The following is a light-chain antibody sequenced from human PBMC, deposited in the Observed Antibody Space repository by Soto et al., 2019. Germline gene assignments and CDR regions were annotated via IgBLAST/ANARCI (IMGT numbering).Light chain of an antibody. J-gene: IGKJ4*01. V-gene: IGKV3-11*01. CDR3: QHRSNWLT. Sequence: EIVLTQSPATLSLSPGERATLSCRASQSVSSYLAWYPQKPGQAPRLLIYDASNRASGIPARFSGSGSGTDFTLSISSLEPEDFAVYYCQHRSNWLTFGGGTKVEIK. CDR2: DAS. CDR1: QSVSSY.